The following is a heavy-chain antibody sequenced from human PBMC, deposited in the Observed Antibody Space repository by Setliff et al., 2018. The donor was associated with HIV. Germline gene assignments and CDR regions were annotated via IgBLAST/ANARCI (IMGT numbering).Heavy chain of an antibody. Sequence: LRLSCAASGFTFHDYGMSWVRQAPGKGLEWVSGINWNGGSIGYADSVKGRFAISRDNGKNSLYLQMNSLRVEDTALYYCARGLCSGGSCYYFPPLDCWGQGTLVTVSS. CDR3: ARGLCSGGSCYYFPPLDC. CDR2: INWNGGSI. CDR1: GFTFHDYG. J-gene: IGHJ4*02. D-gene: IGHD2-15*01. V-gene: IGHV3-20*04.